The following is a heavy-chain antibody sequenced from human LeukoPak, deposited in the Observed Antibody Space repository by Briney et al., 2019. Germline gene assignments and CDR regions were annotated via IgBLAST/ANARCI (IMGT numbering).Heavy chain of an antibody. CDR2: IDSSGKT. CDR3: ARDEVLFYAFDT. V-gene: IGHV4-39*07. D-gene: IGHD2-21*01. J-gene: IGHJ3*02. CDR1: DGSIRSSSFY. Sequence: SETLSLTCTVSDGSIRSSSFYWGWIRQPPGKGLEWIGNIDSSGKTYSNSSLNSRVTISIDTSKNQFSLRLNSVTAADTAVHYCARDEVLFYAFDTWGQGTVVTVSS.